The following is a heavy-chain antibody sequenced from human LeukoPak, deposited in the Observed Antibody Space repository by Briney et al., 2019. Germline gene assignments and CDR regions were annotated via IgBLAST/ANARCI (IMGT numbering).Heavy chain of an antibody. CDR1: GFTFSSYS. J-gene: IGHJ6*04. Sequence: GGSLRLSCAASGFTFSSYSMNWVRQAPGKGLEWVSSISSSSSYIYYADSVKGRFTTSRYNAKNSLYLQMNSLRAEDTAVYYCAELGITMIGGVWGKGTTVTISS. V-gene: IGHV3-21*01. CDR2: ISSSSSYI. CDR3: AELGITMIGGV. D-gene: IGHD3-10*02.